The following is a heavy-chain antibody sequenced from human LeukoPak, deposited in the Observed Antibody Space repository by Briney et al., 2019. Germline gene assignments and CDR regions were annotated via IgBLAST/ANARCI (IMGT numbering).Heavy chain of an antibody. D-gene: IGHD1-26*01. J-gene: IGHJ4*02. CDR3: ARGRGSYSLDY. CDR1: IYTFAGYS. CDR2: INPNSGGT. Sequence: ASVKDSFKASIYTFAGYSMHWVRQAPGQGLEWMGWINPNSGGTNYAQKFQGRVTMTGDTSISTAYMELSRLTSDDTAVYYCARGRGSYSLDYWGQGTLVTVSS. V-gene: IGHV1-2*02.